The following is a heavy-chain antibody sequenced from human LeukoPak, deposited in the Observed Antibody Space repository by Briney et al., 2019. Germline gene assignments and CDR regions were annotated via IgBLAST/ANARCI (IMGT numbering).Heavy chain of an antibody. CDR1: GFTFSGSA. V-gene: IGHV3-73*01. Sequence: SGGSLRLSCAASGFTFSGSAMHWVRQASGKGLEWVGRIRSKANSYATAYAASVKGRFTISRDDSKNTAYLQMNSLKTEDTAVYYCTRVGATPNLFDYWGQGTLVTVSS. CDR3: TRVGATPNLFDY. J-gene: IGHJ4*02. CDR2: IRSKANSYAT. D-gene: IGHD1-26*01.